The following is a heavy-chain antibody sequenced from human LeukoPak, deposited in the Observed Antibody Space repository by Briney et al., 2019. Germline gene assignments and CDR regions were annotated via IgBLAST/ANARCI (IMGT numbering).Heavy chain of an antibody. D-gene: IGHD1-7*01. CDR3: AKDRPSINNWNYHDAFDI. Sequence: GGSLRLSCAASGFTFFTYTMSWVRQTPGRRLEWVSAVSGSGDNTYYEDSMKGRFTVSGDNSKNTLYLQMNSLRAEDTAVYYCAKDRPSINNWNYHDAFDIWGQGTMVTVSS. J-gene: IGHJ3*02. CDR2: VSGSGDNT. V-gene: IGHV3-23*01. CDR1: GFTFFTYT.